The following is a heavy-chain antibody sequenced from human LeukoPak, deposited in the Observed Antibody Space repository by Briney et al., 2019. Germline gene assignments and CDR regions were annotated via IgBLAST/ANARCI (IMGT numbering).Heavy chain of an antibody. D-gene: IGHD2-2*01. Sequence: SETLSLTCTVSSGSVSSGSYYWSWIRQPPGKGLEWIGYIYYSGSTNYNPSLKSRVTISVDTSKNQFSLKLSSVTAADTAVYYCARDRCSSTSCYENWFDPWGQGTLVTVSS. V-gene: IGHV4-61*01. CDR3: ARDRCSSTSCYENWFDP. CDR2: IYYSGST. J-gene: IGHJ5*02. CDR1: SGSVSSGSYY.